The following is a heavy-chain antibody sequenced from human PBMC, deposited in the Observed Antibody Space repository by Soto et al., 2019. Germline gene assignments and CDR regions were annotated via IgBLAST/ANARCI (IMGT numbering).Heavy chain of an antibody. V-gene: IGHV3-33*01. D-gene: IGHD3-22*01. CDR1: GVTFSTYG. CDR3: ARWTYYDSSGYYYVFDY. Sequence: GSLRLSCAASGVTFSTYGMHWVRQAPGKGLEWVAVMWFDGKHQYYADSVKGRFTISRDNSKNTLYLQMNSLRADDTALYYCARWTYYDSSGYYYVFDYWGQGTLVTVSS. CDR2: MWFDGKHQ. J-gene: IGHJ4*02.